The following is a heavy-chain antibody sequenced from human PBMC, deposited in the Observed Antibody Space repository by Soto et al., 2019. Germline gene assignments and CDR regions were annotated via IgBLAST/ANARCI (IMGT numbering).Heavy chain of an antibody. CDR2: INHSGST. D-gene: IGHD3-9*01. Sequence: SETLSLTCAVYGGSFSGYYWSWIRQPPGKGLEWIGEINHSGSTNYNPSLKSRVTISVDTSKNQFSLKLSSVTAADTAVYYCARAGYFDWLKFYGMDVWGQGTTVTVSS. J-gene: IGHJ6*02. CDR1: GGSFSGYY. CDR3: ARAGYFDWLKFYGMDV. V-gene: IGHV4-34*01.